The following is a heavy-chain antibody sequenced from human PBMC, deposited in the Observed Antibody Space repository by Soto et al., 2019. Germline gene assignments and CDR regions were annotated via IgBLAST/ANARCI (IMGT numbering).Heavy chain of an antibody. CDR3: ASSHGVLEGLVY. J-gene: IGHJ4*02. V-gene: IGHV3-30-3*01. Sequence: QVQLVESEGGVVQPGRSLRLSCAASGFTFSSYAMHWVRQAPGKGLEWVAVISYDGSNKYYADSVKGRFTISRDNSKNTLYLQMNSLRAEDTAVYYCASSHGVLEGLVYWGQGTLVTVSS. D-gene: IGHD3-10*01. CDR2: ISYDGSNK. CDR1: GFTFSSYA.